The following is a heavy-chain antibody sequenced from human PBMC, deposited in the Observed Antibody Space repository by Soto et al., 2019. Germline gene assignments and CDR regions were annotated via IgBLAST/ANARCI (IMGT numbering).Heavy chain of an antibody. Sequence: SETLSLTCTVSGGSISSYYWSWIRQPPGKGLEWIGYIYYSGSTNYNPSLKSRVTISVDTSKNQFSLKLSSVTAADTAVYYCARVTSPRSGWSYWGQGTLVTVSS. J-gene: IGHJ1*01. D-gene: IGHD6-19*01. CDR3: ARVTSPRSGWSY. CDR1: GGSISSYY. V-gene: IGHV4-59*01. CDR2: IYYSGST.